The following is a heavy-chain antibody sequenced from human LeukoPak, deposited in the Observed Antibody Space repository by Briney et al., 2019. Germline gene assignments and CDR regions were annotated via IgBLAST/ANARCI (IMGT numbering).Heavy chain of an antibody. CDR1: GFTFTSSA. Sequence: SVKVSCKASGFTFTSSAVQWVRQARGQRLEWIGWIVVGSGNTNYAQKFQERVTITRDMSTSTAYMELSSLRSEDTAVYYCAADCSSTSCYTYYYYGMDVWGQGTTVTVSS. D-gene: IGHD2-2*02. V-gene: IGHV1-58*01. CDR3: AADCSSTSCYTYYYYGMDV. J-gene: IGHJ6*02. CDR2: IVVGSGNT.